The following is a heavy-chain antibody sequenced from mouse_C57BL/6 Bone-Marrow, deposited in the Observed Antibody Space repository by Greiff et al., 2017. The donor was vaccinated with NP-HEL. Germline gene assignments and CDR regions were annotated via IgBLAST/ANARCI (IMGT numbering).Heavy chain of an antibody. V-gene: IGHV14-4*01. CDR1: GFNIKDDY. Sequence: EVKLQESGAELVRPGASVKLSCTASGFNIKDDYMHWVKQRPEQGLEWIGWIDPENGDTEYASKFQGKATITADTSSNTAYLQLSSLTSEDTAVYYCTTSWVYFDYWGQGTTLTVSS. CDR2: IDPENGDT. CDR3: TTSWVYFDY. J-gene: IGHJ2*01. D-gene: IGHD4-1*01.